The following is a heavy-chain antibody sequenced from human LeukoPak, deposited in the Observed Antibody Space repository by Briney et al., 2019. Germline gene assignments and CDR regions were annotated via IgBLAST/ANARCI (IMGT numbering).Heavy chain of an antibody. D-gene: IGHD2-8*01. J-gene: IGHJ4*02. Sequence: SETLSLTCTVSGGSISSSSYYWGWIRQPPGKGLEWIGSIYYSGSTYYNPSLKSRVTISVDTSKNQFSLKLSSVTAADTAVYYCARRLTEYCTNGVCCWCDYWGQGTLVTVSS. CDR1: GGSISSSSYY. CDR3: ARRLTEYCTNGVCCWCDY. CDR2: IYYSGST. V-gene: IGHV4-39*01.